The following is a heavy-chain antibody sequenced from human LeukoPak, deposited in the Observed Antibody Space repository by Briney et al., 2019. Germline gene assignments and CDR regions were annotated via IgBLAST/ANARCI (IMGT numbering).Heavy chain of an antibody. CDR2: VYDSGST. CDR1: CASISSGGYY. V-gene: IGHV4-31*03. J-gene: IGHJ4*02. D-gene: IGHD6-6*01. Sequence: SQTLSLTCTVSCASISSGGYYCSRLRQHPGKGLQWIGYVYDSGSTYYTPCLESRVTISVATSTNQFSLKLSSVTAADTAVYYCARDREGQLGDFDYWGQGTLVTVSS. CDR3: ARDREGQLGDFDY.